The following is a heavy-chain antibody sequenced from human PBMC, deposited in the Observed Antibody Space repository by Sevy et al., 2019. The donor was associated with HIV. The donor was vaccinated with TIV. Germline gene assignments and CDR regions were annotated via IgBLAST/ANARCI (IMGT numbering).Heavy chain of an antibody. CDR1: GGSLISPTFY. J-gene: IGHJ5*01. D-gene: IGHD3-16*01. V-gene: IGHV4-39*02. Sequence: SETLSLTCTASGGSLISPTFYWGWVRQPPGERLEWIAAMHYGGNTYYNPSLKGRLAMSVDTSKNQFSLNLTSVPAADAAVYHCVRDHHLRGRHWFDSWGQGALVTVSS. CDR2: MHYGGNT. CDR3: VRDHHLRGRHWFDS.